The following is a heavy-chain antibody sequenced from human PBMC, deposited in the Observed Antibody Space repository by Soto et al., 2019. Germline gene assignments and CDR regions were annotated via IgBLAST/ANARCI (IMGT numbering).Heavy chain of an antibody. CDR2: INPDTGGT. Sequence: QVQLVQSGAEVKKPGASVKVSCEASGYTFTAKYIHWVRQAPGQGLEWLGWINPDTGGTQYAQKFQGRVTLTRDTSISTAYMELNRLKSGDTAVYFCARDPLYYYDSSGFQYALDVWGQGTTVTVSS. D-gene: IGHD3-22*01. J-gene: IGHJ6*02. CDR1: GYTFTAKY. V-gene: IGHV1-2*02. CDR3: ARDPLYYYDSSGFQYALDV.